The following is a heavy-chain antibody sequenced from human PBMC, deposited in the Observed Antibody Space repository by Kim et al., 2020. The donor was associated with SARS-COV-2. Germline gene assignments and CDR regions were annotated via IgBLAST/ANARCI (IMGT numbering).Heavy chain of an antibody. D-gene: IGHD1-26*01. CDR1: GYTLTDYA. Sequence: ASVKVSCKTSGYTLTDYAMNWVRQAPGQGLEWMGWINTNTGNPTYAQGFTGRFVFSLDTSVTTAYLQISSLKAEDTAVYYCARGRYSYYYGLDVWGQGTTVTASS. J-gene: IGHJ6*02. CDR2: INTNTGNP. V-gene: IGHV7-4-1*02. CDR3: ARGRYSYYYGLDV.